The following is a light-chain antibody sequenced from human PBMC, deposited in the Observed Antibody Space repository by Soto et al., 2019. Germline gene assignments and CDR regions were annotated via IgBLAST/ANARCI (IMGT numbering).Light chain of an antibody. CDR2: VGTGGIVG. Sequence: QPVLTQPPSASASLGASVTLTCTLSSGYSNYKVDWYQQRPGKGPRFVMRVGTGGIVGSKGDGIPDRFSVLGSGLNRYLTIKNIQEEDESDYHCGADHGSGGKVFGGGTKLTVL. CDR1: SGYSNYK. CDR3: GADHGSGGKV. J-gene: IGLJ2*01. V-gene: IGLV9-49*01.